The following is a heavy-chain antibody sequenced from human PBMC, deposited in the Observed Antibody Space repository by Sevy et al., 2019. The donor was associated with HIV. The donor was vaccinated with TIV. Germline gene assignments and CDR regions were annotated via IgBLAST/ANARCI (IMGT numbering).Heavy chain of an antibody. CDR3: AKIDDGDFGGVVRV. CDR1: GFTFNRYW. V-gene: IGHV3-7*03. CDR2: IKQDESEK. Sequence: GGSLRLSCAASGFTFNRYWMSWVRQAPGKGLEWVANIKQDESEKHYAESVKGRLTISRDKTKNSLFLQLDTVRDEDSAIYYCAKIDDGDFGGVVRVWGQGTMVTVSS. J-gene: IGHJ3*01. D-gene: IGHD2-21*01.